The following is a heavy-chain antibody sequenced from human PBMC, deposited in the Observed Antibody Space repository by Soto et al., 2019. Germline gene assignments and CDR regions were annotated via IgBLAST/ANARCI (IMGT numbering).Heavy chain of an antibody. Sequence: EVQLLESWGGLVQPGGTLRLACATSGFTFSIYAMSWVRQAPGKGLEWVSPISGSGGSTYYADSVKGRFTISRDNAKNTLYLQMNSLRAEDTAVYYCARGYDIYSHFDYWGQGTLVTVSS. V-gene: IGHV3-23*01. CDR3: ARGYDIYSHFDY. D-gene: IGHD3-9*01. CDR1: GFTFSIYA. CDR2: ISGSGGST. J-gene: IGHJ4*02.